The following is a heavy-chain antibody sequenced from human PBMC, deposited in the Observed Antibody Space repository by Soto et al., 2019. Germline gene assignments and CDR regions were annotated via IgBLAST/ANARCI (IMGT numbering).Heavy chain of an antibody. J-gene: IGHJ4*02. D-gene: IGHD3-3*01. CDR3: AQRSGFYTGIDF. CDR1: GGPVSGDDYY. V-gene: IGHV4-30-4*01. Sequence: SSETLSLTCTVSGGPVSGDDYYWSWIRQPPGKGLEWIGSYYYSGTTYYNPSLKSRVTISVDTSKSHFSLTMSSVTAADTAVYFCAQRSGFYTGIDFWGQGTLVTVSS. CDR2: YYYSGTT.